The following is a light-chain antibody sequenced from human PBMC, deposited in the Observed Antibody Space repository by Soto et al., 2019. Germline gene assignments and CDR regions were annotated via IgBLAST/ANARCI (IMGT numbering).Light chain of an antibody. V-gene: IGKV3-11*01. J-gene: IGKJ5*01. CDR3: MQSTQLPPT. CDR2: HTS. Sequence: EIVLTQSPATLSSSPGERATLSCRASQTVNSRLAWYQHKPGQAPRLLIYHTSNRATGIPARFSGSGSGTDFTLEISRVETDDVGIYYCMQSTQLPPTFGQGTRLGIE. CDR1: QTVNSR.